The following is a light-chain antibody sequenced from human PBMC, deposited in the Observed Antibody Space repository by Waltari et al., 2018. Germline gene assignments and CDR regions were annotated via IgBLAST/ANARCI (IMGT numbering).Light chain of an antibody. J-gene: IGKJ3*01. CDR3: QQGKSFPIT. V-gene: IGKV1-12*01. CDR1: QDIGNR. CDR2: GTS. Sequence: TWRASQDIGNRLAWYQQKPGKAPNLLIYGTSSLQTGVPSRFSGSGSGTEFTLTISSLQPEDFGTYYCQQGKSFPITFGPGTKVEIK.